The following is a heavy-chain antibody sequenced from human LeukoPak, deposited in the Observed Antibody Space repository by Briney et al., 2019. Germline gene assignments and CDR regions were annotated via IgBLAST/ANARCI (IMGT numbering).Heavy chain of an antibody. V-gene: IGHV4-59*08. CDR3: ARSLSANLVFFL. CDR1: GGSISSFY. J-gene: IGHJ6*02. Sequence: SETPSLTCTVSGGSISSFYWSWIRQPPGKGLEWIGYIYYSGSTNYNPSLKSRVTISVDTSKDQFSLKLTSVTAADTAVYYCARSLSANLVFFLWDQGTTVIVS. CDR2: IYYSGST. D-gene: IGHD2/OR15-2a*01.